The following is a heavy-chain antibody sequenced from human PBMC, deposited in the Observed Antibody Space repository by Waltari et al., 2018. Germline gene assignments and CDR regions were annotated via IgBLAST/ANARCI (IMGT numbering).Heavy chain of an antibody. CDR2: IYTRGST. CDR3: ARDPPPSLGAFDI. J-gene: IGHJ3*02. V-gene: IGHV4-61*02. Sequence: QLQLQESGPGLVKPSETLSLTCTVSGGSISSSSYYWGWIRQPAGKGLEWIGRIYTRGSTNHDPSLKSRVTMSVDTSKNQFSLKLSSVTAADTAVYYCARDPPPSLGAFDIWGQGTMVTVSS. CDR1: GGSISSSSYY.